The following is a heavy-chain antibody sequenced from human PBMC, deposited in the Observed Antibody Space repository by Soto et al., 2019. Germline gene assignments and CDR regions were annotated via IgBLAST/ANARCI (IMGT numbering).Heavy chain of an antibody. V-gene: IGHV5-10-1*01. CDR3: AIGYCSSTSCFLHYYYYGMDV. CDR2: IDPSDSYT. CDR1: GYIFTSYW. Sequence: GESLKISCNGSGYIFTSYWISWVRQMPGKGLEWMGRIDPSDSYTNYSPSFQGHVTISADKSISTAYLQWSSLKASDTAMYYCAIGYCSSTSCFLHYYYYGMDVWGQGTTVTVSS. J-gene: IGHJ6*02. D-gene: IGHD2-2*03.